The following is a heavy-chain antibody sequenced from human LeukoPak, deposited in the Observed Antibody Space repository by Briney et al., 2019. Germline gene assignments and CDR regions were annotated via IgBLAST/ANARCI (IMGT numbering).Heavy chain of an antibody. J-gene: IGHJ4*02. CDR1: GFNFHDFS. CDR2: ISGDGVTT. Sequence: GGSLRLACAASGFNFHDFSMHWVRQVPGQGPDWVSLISGDGVTTYYSDSVKDRFTISRDNNKNLLFLQMNSLRVEDSAIYYCAKGNNTISFNFDYWGRGSLVIVSS. V-gene: IGHV3-43*02. D-gene: IGHD2-2*01. CDR3: AKGNNTISFNFDY.